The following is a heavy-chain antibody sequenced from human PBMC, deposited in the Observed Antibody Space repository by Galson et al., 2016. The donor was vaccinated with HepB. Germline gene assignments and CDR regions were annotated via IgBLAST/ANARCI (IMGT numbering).Heavy chain of an antibody. J-gene: IGHJ6*02. Sequence: SLRLSCAASGFTFSGYTMNWVRQAPGKGLEWVSHISSDGTSTQYADSVKGRFTISRDNSKNTLYLQMNSLKAEDTAVYYCAKVRQLAYSYGMDVWGQGTTVTVSS. CDR3: AKVRQLAYSYGMDV. CDR2: ISSDGTST. CDR1: GFTFSGYT. V-gene: IGHV3-48*01. D-gene: IGHD6-6*01.